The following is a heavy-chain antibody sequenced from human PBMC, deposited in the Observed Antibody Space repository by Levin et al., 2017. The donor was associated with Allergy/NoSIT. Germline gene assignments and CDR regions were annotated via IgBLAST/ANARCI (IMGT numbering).Heavy chain of an antibody. Sequence: PSETLSLTCTVSGGSISSYYWSWIRQPPGKGLEWIGYIYYSGSTNYNPSLKSRVTISVDTSKNQFSLKLSSVTAADTAVYYCARHPSYWYFDRWGRGTLVTVSS. CDR2: IYYSGST. CDR3: ARHPSYWYFDR. CDR1: GGSISSYY. V-gene: IGHV4-59*08. J-gene: IGHJ2*01.